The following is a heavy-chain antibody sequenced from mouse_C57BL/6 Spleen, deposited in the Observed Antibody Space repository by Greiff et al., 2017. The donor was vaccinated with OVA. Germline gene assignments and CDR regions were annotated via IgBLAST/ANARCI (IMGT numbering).Heavy chain of an antibody. Sequence: VKLQESVAELVRPGASVTLSCKASGYTFTDYEMHWVKQTPVHGLEWIGAIDPETGGTAYNQKFKGKAILTADKSSSTAYMELRSLTSEDSAVYYCTGGNWFAYWGQGTLVTVSA. CDR2: IDPETGGT. CDR3: TGGNWFAY. V-gene: IGHV1-15*01. CDR1: GYTFTDYE. J-gene: IGHJ3*01. D-gene: IGHD2-1*01.